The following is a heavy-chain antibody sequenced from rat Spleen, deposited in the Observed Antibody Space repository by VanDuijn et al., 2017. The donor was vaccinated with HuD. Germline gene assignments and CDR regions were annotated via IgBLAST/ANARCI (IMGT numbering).Heavy chain of an antibody. V-gene: IGHV2-1*01. CDR1: GLSLTSNS. D-gene: IGHD1-11*01. Sequence: QVQLKESGPGLVQPSQTLSLTCNVSGLSLTSNSVHWVRQPPGKGLEWMGGIWGDGNTNYNSALKSRLSISRDTSKSQVYLKMNRLQTDDTAIYFCTSSYGGYTQHWFPYWGQGTLFTVSS. CDR2: IWGDGNT. CDR3: TSSYGGYTQHWFPY. J-gene: IGHJ3*01.